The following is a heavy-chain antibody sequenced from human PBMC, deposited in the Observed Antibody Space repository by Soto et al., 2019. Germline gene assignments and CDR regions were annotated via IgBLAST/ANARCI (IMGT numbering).Heavy chain of an antibody. J-gene: IGHJ6*02. CDR3: ARRGYSYGYHYYYYGMDV. Sequence: SETLSLTCTVSGGSISSGGYYWSWIRQHPGKGLEWIGFIYYSGSTYYNPSLKSRVTISVDTSKNQFSLKLSSVTAADTAVYYCARRGYSYGYHYYYYGMDVWGQGTTVTVSS. V-gene: IGHV4-31*03. CDR2: IYYSGST. CDR1: GGSISSGGYY. D-gene: IGHD5-18*01.